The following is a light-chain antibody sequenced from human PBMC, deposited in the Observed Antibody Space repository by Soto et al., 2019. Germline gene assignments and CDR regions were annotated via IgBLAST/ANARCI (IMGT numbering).Light chain of an antibody. CDR3: KSYASRLSGYV. Sequence: TVLTQPPSVSGAPGQRVTISCTGSSANIGAAYNVDWYQKLQRTPPKLPIYGNNNRPSGVPARFSGSTPGTSASLAIAAHQAEDEGDYYGKSYASRLSGYVFGTGTKVTVL. CDR2: GNN. CDR1: SANIGAAYN. J-gene: IGLJ1*01. V-gene: IGLV1-40*01.